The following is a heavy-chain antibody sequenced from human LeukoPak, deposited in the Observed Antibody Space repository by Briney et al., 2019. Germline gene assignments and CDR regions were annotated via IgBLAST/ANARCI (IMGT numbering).Heavy chain of an antibody. Sequence: ASVKVSCKASGGTFSSYAISWVRQAPGQGLEWMGRIIPIFGTANYAQKFQGRVTITTDESTSTAYMELSSLRSEDTAVYYCARDPCSSTSCYNPNLDPWGQGTLVTVSS. D-gene: IGHD2-2*02. CDR2: IIPIFGTA. J-gene: IGHJ5*02. CDR3: ARDPCSSTSCYNPNLDP. V-gene: IGHV1-69*05. CDR1: GGTFSSYA.